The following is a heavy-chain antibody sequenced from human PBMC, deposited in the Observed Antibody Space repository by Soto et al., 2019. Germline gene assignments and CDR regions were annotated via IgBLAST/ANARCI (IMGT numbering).Heavy chain of an antibody. J-gene: IGHJ6*02. Sequence: QVRLQESGPGLVKPSETLSLTCTVSGASISRYYWSWIRQSPGKGLEWIGYLYNTGRTIYNPSLKGRLTXAXHTAKNQFSLKMNFVTAADTAVYYCARYLWGYCGVDCYRLDVWGQGTTVTVSS. D-gene: IGHD2-21*02. CDR1: GASISRYY. V-gene: IGHV4-59*01. CDR3: ARYLWGYCGVDCYRLDV. CDR2: LYNTGRT.